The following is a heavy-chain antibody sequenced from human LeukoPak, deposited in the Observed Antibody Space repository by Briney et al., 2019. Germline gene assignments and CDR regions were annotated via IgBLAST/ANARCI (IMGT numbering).Heavy chain of an antibody. J-gene: IGHJ4*02. D-gene: IGHD3-10*01. V-gene: IGHV1-8*01. CDR1: GYTFTSYD. CDR3: ARDPYYYGSGTYYSEYYFDY. Sequence: GASVKVSCKASGYTFTSYDINWVRQATGQGLEWMGWMNPNSGNTGYAQKFQGRVTMTRNTSMSTAYMELSSLYSEDTAVYYCARDPYYYGSGTYYSEYYFDYWGQGTLVTVSS. CDR2: MNPNSGNT.